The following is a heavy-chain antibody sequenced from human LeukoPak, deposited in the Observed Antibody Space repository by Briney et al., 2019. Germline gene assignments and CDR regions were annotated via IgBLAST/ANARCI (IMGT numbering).Heavy chain of an antibody. V-gene: IGHV3-9*01. Sequence: RAGGSLRLSCAASGFSVSSNYMSWVRQAPGKGLEWVSGISWNSGIIGYADSVKGRFTISRDNAKNSLYLQMNSLRAEDTALYSCAKGSTTVTTGSFYYWGQGTLVTVSS. J-gene: IGHJ4*02. CDR3: AKGSTTVTTGSFYY. CDR1: GFSVSSNY. CDR2: ISWNSGII. D-gene: IGHD4-17*01.